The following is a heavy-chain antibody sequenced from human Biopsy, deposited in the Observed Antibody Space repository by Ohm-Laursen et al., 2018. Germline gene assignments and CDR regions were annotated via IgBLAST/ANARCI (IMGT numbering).Heavy chain of an antibody. CDR3: ARDSSRGAREGGMDA. J-gene: IGHJ6*02. D-gene: IGHD6-6*01. CDR2: ISETSSHI. Sequence: SLRLSCAASGFSVSSYDTNWVRQAPGKGLEWISYISETSSHIYDADSVRGRFTVARDIAKNSLYLQLNSLRVEDTAVYYCARDSSRGAREGGMDAWGQGTTVTVSS. V-gene: IGHV3-21*01. CDR1: GFSVSSYD.